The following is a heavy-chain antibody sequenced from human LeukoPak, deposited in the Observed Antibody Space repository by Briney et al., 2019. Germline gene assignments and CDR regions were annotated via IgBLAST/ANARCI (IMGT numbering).Heavy chain of an antibody. Sequence: ASVKVSCKASGYTFTSYHINWVRQANGRGLEWMGWMNPKSGDTGYAQKFTGRVTISRNTSISTAYMELGSLRSEDTAVYYCARGQMVVIADNYHYYYMDVWGKGTTVTVSS. V-gene: IGHV1-8*03. CDR3: ARGQMVVIADNYHYYYMDV. D-gene: IGHD2-21*01. CDR1: GYTFTSYH. J-gene: IGHJ6*03. CDR2: MNPKSGDT.